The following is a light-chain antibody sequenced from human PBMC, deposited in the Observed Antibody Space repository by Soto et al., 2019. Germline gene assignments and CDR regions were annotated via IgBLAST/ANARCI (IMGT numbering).Light chain of an antibody. CDR1: QGISSY. CDR2: AAS. Sequence: DIQLTQSPSFLSASVGDRVTITCRASQGISSYLAWYQQKPGKAPKLLIYAASTLQSGVPSRFSGSGSGTAFTLTISSLQPEDFATYYCQQLKSFPITFGQGTRLEIK. CDR3: QQLKSFPIT. V-gene: IGKV1-9*01. J-gene: IGKJ5*01.